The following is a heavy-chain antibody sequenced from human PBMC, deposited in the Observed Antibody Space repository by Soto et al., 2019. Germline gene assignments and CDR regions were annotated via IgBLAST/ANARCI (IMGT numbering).Heavy chain of an antibody. Sequence: PGGSLRVSCAASGFTFSSYAMSWVRQAPGKGLEWVSAISGSGGSTYYADSVKGRFTISRDNSKNTLYLQMNSLRAEDTAVYYCANCYSSGWDAFDIWGQGTMVTVSS. D-gene: IGHD6-19*01. V-gene: IGHV3-23*01. CDR3: ANCYSSGWDAFDI. J-gene: IGHJ3*02. CDR2: ISGSGGST. CDR1: GFTFSSYA.